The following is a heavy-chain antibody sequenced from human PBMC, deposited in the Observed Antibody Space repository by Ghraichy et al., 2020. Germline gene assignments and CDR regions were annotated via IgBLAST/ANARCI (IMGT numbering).Heavy chain of an antibody. CDR1: GYTFTSYG. CDR3: AREGDGYTYSALDI. Sequence: ASVKVSCKASGYTFTSYGISWVRQAPGQGLEWMGLISGYNGKTNYAQKLQGRVTMTTDTSTSTAYMELRGLRSDDTAVYYCAREGDGYTYSALDIWGQGTTVTVSS. CDR2: ISGYNGKT. J-gene: IGHJ6*02. D-gene: IGHD5-24*01. V-gene: IGHV1-18*04.